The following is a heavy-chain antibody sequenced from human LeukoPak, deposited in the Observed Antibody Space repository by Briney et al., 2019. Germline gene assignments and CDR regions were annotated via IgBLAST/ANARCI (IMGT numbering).Heavy chain of an antibody. CDR3: ARGPSPHNWFDP. Sequence: SETLSLTCAVYGGSFSDYYRSWIRQPPGKGLEWIGEINHSGSTNYNPSLKSRVTISVDTSKNQFSLKLSSVTAADTAVYYCARGPSPHNWFDPWGQGTLVTVSS. J-gene: IGHJ5*02. CDR1: GGSFSDYY. CDR2: INHSGST. V-gene: IGHV4-34*01. D-gene: IGHD6-6*01.